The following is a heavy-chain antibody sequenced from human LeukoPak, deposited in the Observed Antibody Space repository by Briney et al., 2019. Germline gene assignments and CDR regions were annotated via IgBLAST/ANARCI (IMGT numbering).Heavy chain of an antibody. D-gene: IGHD6-6*01. J-gene: IGHJ4*02. CDR2: ISSSSSTI. V-gene: IGHV3-48*02. CDR1: GFTFSSYS. Sequence: GGSLRLSCAASGFTFSSYSMNWVRQAPGKGLEWVSYISSSSSTIYYADSVKGRFTISRDNAKNSLYLQMNSLRDEDTAVYYCARVWWSSSSRVAYYFDYWGQGTLVTVSS. CDR3: ARVWWSSSSRVAYYFDY.